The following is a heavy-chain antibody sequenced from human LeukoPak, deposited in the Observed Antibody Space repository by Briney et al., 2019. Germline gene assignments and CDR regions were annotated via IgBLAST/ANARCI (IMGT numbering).Heavy chain of an antibody. Sequence: GGFLRLSCAGSGFTLSSYWMSWVRQAPGKGLEWVANMKPDGSEKYYVDSVKGRFTISRDNAKNSLYLQMNSLRAEDTAVYYCARSGAGSDYWGQGTLVTVSS. V-gene: IGHV3-7*01. J-gene: IGHJ4*02. CDR3: ARSGAGSDY. CDR1: GFTLSSYW. CDR2: MKPDGSEK. D-gene: IGHD1-14*01.